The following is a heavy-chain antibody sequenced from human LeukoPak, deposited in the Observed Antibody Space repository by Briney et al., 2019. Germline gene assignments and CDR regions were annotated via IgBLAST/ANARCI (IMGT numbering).Heavy chain of an antibody. D-gene: IGHD4-17*01. CDR2: IKQDGSEK. J-gene: IGHJ6*02. V-gene: IGHV3-7*01. CDR3: ARDPSPYGDYSYYYGMDV. CDR1: GFTFSSYW. Sequence: GGSLRLSCAASGFTFSSYWMSRVRQAPGKGLEWVANIKQDGSEKYYVDSVKGRFTISRDNAKNSLYLQMNSLRAEDTAVYYCARDPSPYGDYSYYYGMDVWGQGTTVTVSS.